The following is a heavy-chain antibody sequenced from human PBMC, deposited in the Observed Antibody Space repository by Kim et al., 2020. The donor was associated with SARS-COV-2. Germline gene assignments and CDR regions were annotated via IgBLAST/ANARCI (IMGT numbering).Heavy chain of an antibody. CDR3: ARHGSSYEYFFDY. V-gene: IGHV4-61*07. J-gene: IGHJ4*02. Sequence: YNPSLKRRVTISGDTSKNQFSLKLSSVTAADTALYYCARHGSSYEYFFDYWGQGSLVTVSS. D-gene: IGHD6-13*01.